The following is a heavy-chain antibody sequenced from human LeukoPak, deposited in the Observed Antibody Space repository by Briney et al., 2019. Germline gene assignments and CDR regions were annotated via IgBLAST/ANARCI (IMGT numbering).Heavy chain of an antibody. D-gene: IGHD6-19*01. CDR2: ISSRSFTI. Sequence: GGSLRLSCAASGFTFSAYSMNWVRQAPGKGLDWVSYISSRSFTIYYADSVKGRFTISRDNAKNSLYLEMNSLRDQDTAVYYCARDRYSSGSNNWFDPWGQGTLVTVSS. J-gene: IGHJ5*02. V-gene: IGHV3-48*02. CDR3: ARDRYSSGSNNWFDP. CDR1: GFTFSAYS.